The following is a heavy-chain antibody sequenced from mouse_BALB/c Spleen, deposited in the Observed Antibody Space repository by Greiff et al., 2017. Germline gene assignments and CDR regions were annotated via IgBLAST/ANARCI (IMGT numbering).Heavy chain of an antibody. D-gene: IGHD1-1*01. CDR2: INSNGGST. J-gene: IGHJ2*01. CDR1: GFTFSSYG. CDR3: ARDFRVYGSFDY. Sequence: EVMLVESGGGLVQPGGSLKLSCAASGFTFSSYGMSWVRQTPDKRLELVATINSNGGSTYYPDSVKGRFTISRDNAKNTLYLQMSSLKSEDTAMYYCARDFRVYGSFDYWGQGTTLTVSS. V-gene: IGHV5-6-3*01.